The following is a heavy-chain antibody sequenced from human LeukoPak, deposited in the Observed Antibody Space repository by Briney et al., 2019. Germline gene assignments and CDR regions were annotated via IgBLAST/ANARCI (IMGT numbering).Heavy chain of an antibody. D-gene: IGHD3-22*01. CDR3: AKDLRYDSSGMDY. CDR2: ISSSSSYI. V-gene: IGHV3-21*01. Sequence: GGSLRLSCAASGFTFSSYSMNWVRQAPGKGLEWVSSISSSSSYIYYADSVKGRFTISRDNSKNTLYLQMNSLRAEDTAVYYCAKDLRYDSSGMDYWGQGTLVTVSS. CDR1: GFTFSSYS. J-gene: IGHJ4*02.